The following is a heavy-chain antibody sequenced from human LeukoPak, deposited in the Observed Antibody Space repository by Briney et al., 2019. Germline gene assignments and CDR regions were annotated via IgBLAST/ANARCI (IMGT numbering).Heavy chain of an antibody. CDR3: AKDSHWILFDD. Sequence: GGSLRLSCAASGFTFDDYGMSWVRQAPGKGLEWVSGIGGSGTRTYYADSVKGRFTISRDNSKNTLYLQMNSLRDEDTAVYYCAKDSHWILFDDWGQGTLVTVSS. CDR1: GFTFDDYG. V-gene: IGHV3-23*01. J-gene: IGHJ4*02. CDR2: IGGSGTRT. D-gene: IGHD2-2*03.